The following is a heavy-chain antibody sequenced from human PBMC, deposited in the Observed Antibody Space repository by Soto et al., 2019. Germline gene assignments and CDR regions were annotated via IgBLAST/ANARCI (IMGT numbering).Heavy chain of an antibody. Sequence: GVLRLSCAASGFTVSSNYMSWVRQAPGKGLEWVSVIYSGGSTYYADSVKGRFTISRDNSKNTLYLQMNSLRAEDTAVYYCASQWGYDSSGYYFYAFDIWGQGTMVIVSS. V-gene: IGHV3-53*01. D-gene: IGHD3-22*01. CDR3: ASQWGYDSSGYYFYAFDI. CDR1: GFTVSSNY. J-gene: IGHJ3*02. CDR2: IYSGGST.